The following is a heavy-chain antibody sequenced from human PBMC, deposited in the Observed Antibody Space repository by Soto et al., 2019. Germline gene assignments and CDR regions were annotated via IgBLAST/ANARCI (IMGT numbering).Heavy chain of an antibody. D-gene: IGHD3-22*01. CDR2: IYWNDDK. CDR1: GFSLSTSDVG. CDR3: AHNFYDGSGYYPHDAFDV. V-gene: IGHV2-5*01. Sequence: SGPTLVNPTQTLTLTCTFSGFSLSTSDVGVGWIRQPPGKALEWLALIYWNDDKRYSPSLKSRLTITKDTSKNQVVLTLTNMDPVDTATYYCAHNFYDGSGYYPHDAFDVWGQGQWSPSPQ. J-gene: IGHJ3*01.